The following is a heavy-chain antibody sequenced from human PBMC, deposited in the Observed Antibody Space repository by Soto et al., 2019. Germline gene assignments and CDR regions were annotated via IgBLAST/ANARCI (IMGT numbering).Heavy chain of an antibody. V-gene: IGHV3-21*06. CDR1: GFTFTRYS. CDR2: ISSTANYI. Sequence: GGSLRLSCAASGFTFTRYSMNWVRQAPGKGLEWVSSISSTANYIYYGDSMKGRFTISRDNAKNSLYLEMNSLRAEDTAVYYCARESEDLTSNFDYWGQGTLVTVSS. CDR3: ARESEDLTSNFDY. J-gene: IGHJ4*02.